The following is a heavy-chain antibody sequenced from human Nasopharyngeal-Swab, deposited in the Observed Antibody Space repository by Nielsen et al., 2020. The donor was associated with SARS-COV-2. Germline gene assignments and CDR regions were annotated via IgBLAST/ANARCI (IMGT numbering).Heavy chain of an antibody. V-gene: IGHV3-23*01. D-gene: IGHD3-16*02. CDR3: AKGEGVLERIMITFGGVIVSSPFDY. J-gene: IGHJ4*02. CDR1: GFTFSSYA. CDR2: INGSGGST. Sequence: GGSLRLSCAASGFTFSSYAMSWVRQAPGKGLEWVSAINGSGGSTYYADSVKGRFTISRDNSKNTLYLQMNSLRAEDTAVYYCAKGEGVLERIMITFGGVIVSSPFDYWGQGTLVTVSS.